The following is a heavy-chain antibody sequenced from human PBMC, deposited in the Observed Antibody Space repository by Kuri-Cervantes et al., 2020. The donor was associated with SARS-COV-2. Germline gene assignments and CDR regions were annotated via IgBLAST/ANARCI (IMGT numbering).Heavy chain of an antibody. CDR2: IWFDGSNK. V-gene: IGHV3-33*01. CDR1: GFTFSSYD. J-gene: IGHJ6*02. Sequence: GESLKISCAASGFTFSSYDMHWVRQAPGKGLEWVSVIWFDGSNKYYADSVKGRFSISRDNSKNTLYLQMNSLRAEDTAVYHCARDQYSGYETYGMDVWGQGTTVTVSS. CDR3: ARDQYSGYETYGMDV. D-gene: IGHD5-12*01.